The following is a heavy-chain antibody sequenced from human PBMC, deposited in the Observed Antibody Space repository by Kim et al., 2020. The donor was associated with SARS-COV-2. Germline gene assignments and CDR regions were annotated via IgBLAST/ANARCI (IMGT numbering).Heavy chain of an antibody. CDR2: ISGSGGNT. Sequence: GGSLRLSCAASGFTFSSYGMIWVRQAPGKGLEWVSSISGSGGNTYYADSVKGRFTISRDNSKNTLYLQLNSLRAEDTAVYYCAKGLLLFDYWGQGTLVTVSS. D-gene: IGHD2-15*01. J-gene: IGHJ4*02. V-gene: IGHV3-23*01. CDR1: GFTFSSYG. CDR3: AKGLLLFDY.